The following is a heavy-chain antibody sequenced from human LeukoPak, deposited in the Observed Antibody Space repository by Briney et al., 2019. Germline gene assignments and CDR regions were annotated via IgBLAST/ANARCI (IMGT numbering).Heavy chain of an antibody. CDR1: GFTFSSYA. CDR2: ISGSGGST. Sequence: GGSLRLSCAASGFTFSSYAMSWVRQAPGKGLEWVSAISGSGGSTYYADSVKGRFTISRDNSKNTLYLQMNSLRAEDTAVYYCAKDCGRSGYSYGFDYWGQGTLVTVSS. CDR3: AKDCGRSGYSYGFDY. V-gene: IGHV3-23*01. D-gene: IGHD5-18*01. J-gene: IGHJ4*02.